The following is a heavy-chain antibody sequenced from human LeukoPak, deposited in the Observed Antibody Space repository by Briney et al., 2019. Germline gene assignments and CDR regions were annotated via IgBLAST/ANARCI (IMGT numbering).Heavy chain of an antibody. CDR3: ARWNGDFGDY. D-gene: IGHD4-17*01. V-gene: IGHV1-2*02. CDR2: ISPNRGDT. CDR1: GYTFIGYY. J-gene: IGHJ4*02. Sequence: ASVKVSCKASGYTFIGYYMHWVRQAPGQGLEWMGWISPNRGDTNYAQKFQGRVTMTRDTSISTAYMELSSLTSDDTAVYYCARWNGDFGDYWGQGTLVTVSS.